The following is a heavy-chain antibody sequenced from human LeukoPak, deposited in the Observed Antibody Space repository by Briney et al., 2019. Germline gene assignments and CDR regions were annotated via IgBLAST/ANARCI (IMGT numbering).Heavy chain of an antibody. CDR2: ISGSGGST. D-gene: IGHD2-2*01. J-gene: IGHJ4*02. Sequence: GGSLRLSCAASGFTFSSYAMSWVRQAPGKGLEWVSAISGSGGSTYYADSVKGRFTISRDNSKNPLYLQMNSLRAEDTAVYYCAADSNIVVVPAALDYWGQGTLVTVSS. CDR1: GFTFSSYA. CDR3: AADSNIVVVPAALDY. V-gene: IGHV3-23*01.